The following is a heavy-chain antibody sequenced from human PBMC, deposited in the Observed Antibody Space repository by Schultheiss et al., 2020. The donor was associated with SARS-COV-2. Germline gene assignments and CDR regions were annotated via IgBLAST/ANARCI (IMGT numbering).Heavy chain of an antibody. V-gene: IGHV1-18*01. CDR1: GYIFTSYG. CDR2: ISAYNGNT. J-gene: IGHJ4*02. CDR3: ASQQENDSSFDY. Sequence: ASVKVSCKTSGYIFTSYGISWVRQAPGQGLEWMGWISAYNGNTNYAQKLQGRVTMTTDTSTSTAYMELRSLRSDDTAVYYCASQQENDSSFDYWGQGTLVTVSS. D-gene: IGHD3-22*01.